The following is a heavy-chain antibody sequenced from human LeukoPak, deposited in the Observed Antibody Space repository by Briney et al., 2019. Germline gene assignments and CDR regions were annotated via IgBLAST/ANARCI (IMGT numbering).Heavy chain of an antibody. CDR1: GFTFSDYY. CDR2: MSSSGGLT. CDR3: ATYRGCCGNVTCYVFDH. J-gene: IGHJ4*02. Sequence: GGSLRLSCAASGFTFSDYYMSWIRQAPGKGLEWISYMSSSGGLTHYADSVKGRFTISRDNAKNSLYLEMNSLRVEDTAVYYCATYRGCCGNVTCYVFDHWGQGALVTVSS. V-gene: IGHV3-11*01. D-gene: IGHD2-2*01.